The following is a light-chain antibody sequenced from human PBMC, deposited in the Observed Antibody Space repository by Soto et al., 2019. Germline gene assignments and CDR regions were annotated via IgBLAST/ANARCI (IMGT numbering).Light chain of an antibody. CDR3: QEYIQWPPGM. J-gene: IGKJ1*01. Sequence: EVVMTQSPATLSVSPGERVTLSCRASQSVRSNLAWYQQKPGQSPRLLIYGASTRATGIPARFSGSGSGTEFTLTISSLQSEDFAVYYCQEYIQWPPGMFGPGTTVDIK. V-gene: IGKV3-15*01. CDR2: GAS. CDR1: QSVRSN.